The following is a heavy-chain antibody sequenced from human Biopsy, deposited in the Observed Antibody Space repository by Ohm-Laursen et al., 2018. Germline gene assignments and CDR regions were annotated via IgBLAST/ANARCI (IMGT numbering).Heavy chain of an antibody. CDR1: GFTFGNYA. D-gene: IGHD5-24*01. V-gene: IGHV3-11*01. Sequence: SLRLSCTASGFTFGNYAMNWIRQAPGKGLEWVSYITSGGSTTDYADSVKGRFTISRDNAKSSLFLQMNSLRAEDTAVYYCARDVEGFYSYAMDVWGQGTTDTVSS. CDR2: ITSGGSTT. J-gene: IGHJ6*02. CDR3: ARDVEGFYSYAMDV.